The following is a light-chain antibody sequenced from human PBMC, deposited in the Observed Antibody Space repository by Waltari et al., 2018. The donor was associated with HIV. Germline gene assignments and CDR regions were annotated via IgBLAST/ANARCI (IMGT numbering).Light chain of an antibody. Sequence: SYELTQTPSVSVSPGQTARIRCSKHALPKKYSSWYGQKPGHAPVLIIYKDIERPSGIPERISGSRSGTGVTLTISDVQAEDEGDYYCQSTDHDGTWVFGGGTKLTVL. J-gene: IGLJ3*02. V-gene: IGLV3-25*03. CDR2: KDI. CDR3: QSTDHDGTWV. CDR1: ALPKKY.